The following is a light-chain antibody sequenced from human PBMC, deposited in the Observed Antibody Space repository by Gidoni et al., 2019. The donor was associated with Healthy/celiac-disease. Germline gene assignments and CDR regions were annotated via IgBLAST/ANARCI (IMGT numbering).Light chain of an antibody. V-gene: IGLV3-1*01. CDR1: KLGDKY. Sequence: YELTPPPSVSVSPGQTASITCSGDKLGDKYACWYQQKPGQSPVLVIYQESKRPSGIPERLSGSNSGNTATLTISGTQAMDEADYYCQAWDSSTVVFGGGTKLTVL. CDR2: QES. CDR3: QAWDSSTVV. J-gene: IGLJ2*01.